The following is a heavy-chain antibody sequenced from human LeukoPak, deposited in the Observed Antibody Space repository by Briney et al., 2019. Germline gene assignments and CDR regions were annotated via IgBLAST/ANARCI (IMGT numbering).Heavy chain of an antibody. J-gene: IGHJ4*02. CDR1: GYTFTSYD. Sequence: GASVKVSCKASGYTFTSYDINWVRQATGQGLEWMGWMNPNSGNTGYAQKFQGRVTMTRNTSISTAYMELSRLRSDDTAVYYCARDRYYYDSSGSHLDYWGQGTLVTVSS. CDR3: ARDRYYYDSSGSHLDY. CDR2: MNPNSGNT. D-gene: IGHD3-22*01. V-gene: IGHV1-8*01.